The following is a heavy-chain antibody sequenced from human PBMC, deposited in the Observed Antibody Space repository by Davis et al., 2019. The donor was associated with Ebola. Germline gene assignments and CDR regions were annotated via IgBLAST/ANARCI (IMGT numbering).Heavy chain of an antibody. CDR3: ARNFSYYYYGMDV. J-gene: IGHJ6*02. CDR2: INHSGST. CDR1: GGSFSGYY. V-gene: IGHV4-34*01. Sequence: MPSETLSLTCAVYGGSFSGYYWSWIRQPPGKGLEWIGEINHSGSTNYNPSLKSRVTISVDTSKNQFSLKLSSVTAADTAVYYCARNFSYYYYGMDVWGQGTTVTVSS.